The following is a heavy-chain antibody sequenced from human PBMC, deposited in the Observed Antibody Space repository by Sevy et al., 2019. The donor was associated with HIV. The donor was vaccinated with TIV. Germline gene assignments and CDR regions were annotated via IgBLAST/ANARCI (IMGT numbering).Heavy chain of an antibody. Sequence: GGSLRLSCAASGFTFSDYYMSWIRQAPGKGLEWVSYISSSGSTIYYADSVKGRFTISRDNAKNSLHLQMNSLRAEDTAVYYCARAQRVDTAMVADYGMDVWGQGTTVTVSS. CDR1: GFTFSDYY. D-gene: IGHD5-18*01. V-gene: IGHV3-11*01. CDR2: ISSSGSTI. CDR3: ARAQRVDTAMVADYGMDV. J-gene: IGHJ6*02.